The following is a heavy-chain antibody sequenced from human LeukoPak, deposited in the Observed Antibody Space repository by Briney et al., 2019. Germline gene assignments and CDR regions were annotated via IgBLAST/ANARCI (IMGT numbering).Heavy chain of an antibody. J-gene: IGHJ3*02. D-gene: IGHD6-19*01. Sequence: ASVKVSCKASGYTFTGYYMHWVRQAPGQGLEWMGWINPNSGGTNYAQKFQGRVTMTRDTSISTAYMELSRLRSDDTAVYYCARGEYSSGWPHAFDIWGQGTMVTVSS. CDR2: INPNSGGT. CDR3: ARGEYSSGWPHAFDI. CDR1: GYTFTGYY. V-gene: IGHV1-2*02.